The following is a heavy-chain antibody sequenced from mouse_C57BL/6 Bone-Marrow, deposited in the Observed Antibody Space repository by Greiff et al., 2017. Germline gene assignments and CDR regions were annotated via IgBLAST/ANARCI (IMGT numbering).Heavy chain of an antibody. V-gene: IGHV1-11*01. CDR3: AYSNYVGVSWFAY. CDR1: GYTFTDHI. J-gene: IGHJ3*01. Sequence: QVQLKESGAELASPGASVTLSCKASGYTFTDHIMNWVKKRPGQGLEWIGRIYPVSGETNYNQKFMGKATFSVDRSSSTVYMVLNSLTSEDPAVYYCAYSNYVGVSWFAYWGQGTLVTVSA. CDR2: IYPVSGET. D-gene: IGHD2-5*01.